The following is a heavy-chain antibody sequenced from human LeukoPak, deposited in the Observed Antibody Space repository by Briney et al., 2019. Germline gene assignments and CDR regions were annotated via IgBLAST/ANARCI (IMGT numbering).Heavy chain of an antibody. Sequence: SETLSLTCAVSGGSFSGYDWSWIRQPPEKGLEWIGEINHSGSTNYNPSLKSRVTISIDTSKNQFTLKLSSVTAADTAVYYCSTARNGGVSAPMLGVGPCAYYYAMDVRGKGTTVTVS. V-gene: IGHV4-34*01. CDR2: INHSGST. D-gene: IGHD2-2*01. CDR3: STARNGGVSAPMLGVGPCAYYYAMDV. CDR1: GGSFSGYD. J-gene: IGHJ6*01.